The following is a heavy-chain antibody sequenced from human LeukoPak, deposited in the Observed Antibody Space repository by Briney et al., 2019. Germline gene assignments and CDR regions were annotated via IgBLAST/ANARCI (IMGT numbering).Heavy chain of an antibody. D-gene: IGHD2-21*02. CDR2: IIPILATA. CDR3: ATSPTSDSPGY. Sequence: ASVKVSCKASGGTFSTYALSWVRQAPGQGLEWMGGIIPILATANYAQKFQGRVTITADESTSTAYMELSSLRSEDTAVYYCATSPTSDSPGYWGQGTLVTVSS. J-gene: IGHJ4*02. V-gene: IGHV1-69*13. CDR1: GGTFSTYA.